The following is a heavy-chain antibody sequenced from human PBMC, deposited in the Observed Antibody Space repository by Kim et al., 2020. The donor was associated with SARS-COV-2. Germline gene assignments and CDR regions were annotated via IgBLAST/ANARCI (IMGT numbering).Heavy chain of an antibody. V-gene: IGHV4-39*01. CDR1: GGSISSSSYY. CDR2: IYYSGST. D-gene: IGHD3-22*01. CDR3: AIHPFYYYDSSGYYLGWFDY. Sequence: SETLSLTCTVSGGSISSSSYYWGWIRQPPGKGLEWIGSIYYSGSTYYNPSIKRRAIISVDTSKNQYSLKLSSVTAADTAVYYCAIHPFYYYDSSGYYLGWFDYWGQGTLVTVSS. J-gene: IGHJ4*02.